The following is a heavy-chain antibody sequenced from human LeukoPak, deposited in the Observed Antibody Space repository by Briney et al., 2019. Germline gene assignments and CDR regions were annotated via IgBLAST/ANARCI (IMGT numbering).Heavy chain of an antibody. CDR2: INHSGST. D-gene: IGHD5-18*01. CDR1: GGSFSGYY. Sequence: SETLSLTCAVYGGSFSGYYWSWIRQPPGKGLEWIGEINHSGSTNYNPPLKSRVTISVDTSKNQFSLKLSSVTAADTAVYYCARIRLPGYSYGLAIAYWGQGTLVTVSS. CDR3: ARIRLPGYSYGLAIAY. J-gene: IGHJ4*02. V-gene: IGHV4-34*01.